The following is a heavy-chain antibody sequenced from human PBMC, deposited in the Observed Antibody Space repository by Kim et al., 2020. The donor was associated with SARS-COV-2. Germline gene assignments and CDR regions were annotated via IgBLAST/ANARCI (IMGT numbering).Heavy chain of an antibody. D-gene: IGHD3-10*01. CDR2: ISYSGST. V-gene: IGHV4-59*01. Sequence: SETLSLTCTVSGGSISSYYWSWIRQPPGKGLEWIGYISYSGSTNYNPSLKSRVTISVDTSNNQFSLKLSSVTAADTAVYYCARHLHYGSGRYLDFWVQG. CDR3: ARHLHYGSGRYLDF. CDR1: GGSISSYY. J-gene: IGHJ4*02.